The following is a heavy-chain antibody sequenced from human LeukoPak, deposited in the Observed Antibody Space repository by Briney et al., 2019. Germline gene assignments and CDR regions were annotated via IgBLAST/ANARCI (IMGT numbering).Heavy chain of an antibody. CDR1: GFTVSSNY. CDR2: ISGSGGST. CDR3: AKTGTTFFRRAFDI. J-gene: IGHJ3*02. V-gene: IGHV3-23*01. Sequence: GGALRLSCAASGFTVSSNYMSWGRQAPGKGLEWVSAISGSGGSTYYADSVKGRFTISRDNSKNTLYLQMNSLRAEDTAVYYCAKTGTTFFRRAFDIWGQGTMVTVSS. D-gene: IGHD1-7*01.